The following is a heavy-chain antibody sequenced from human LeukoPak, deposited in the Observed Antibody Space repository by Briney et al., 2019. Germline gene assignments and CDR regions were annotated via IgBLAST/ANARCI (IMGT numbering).Heavy chain of an antibody. CDR2: IINDGGSI. Sequence: GGSLRLSCAASGFIFSSYWMHWVRQAPGKGLVWVSRIINDGGSINYGESVKGRFTISRDNAKNTVYLQMNSLRHEDTAVYYCARGYSYGPGGYWGEGTLLTLSS. V-gene: IGHV3-74*01. CDR1: GFIFSSYW. D-gene: IGHD5-18*01. CDR3: ARGYSYGPGGY. J-gene: IGHJ4*02.